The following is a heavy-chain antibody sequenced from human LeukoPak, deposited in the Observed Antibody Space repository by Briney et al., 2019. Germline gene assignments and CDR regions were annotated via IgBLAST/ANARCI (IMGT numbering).Heavy chain of an antibody. D-gene: IGHD3-22*01. Sequence: GGSLRLSRAASGFTFDDYAMHWVRQAPGKGLEWVSLISGDGGSTYYADSVKGRFTISRDNSKNSLYLQMNSLRTEDTALYYCAKGITMIVVAGYYFDYWGQGTLVTVSS. CDR3: AKGITMIVVAGYYFDY. CDR2: ISGDGGST. V-gene: IGHV3-43*02. CDR1: GFTFDDYA. J-gene: IGHJ4*02.